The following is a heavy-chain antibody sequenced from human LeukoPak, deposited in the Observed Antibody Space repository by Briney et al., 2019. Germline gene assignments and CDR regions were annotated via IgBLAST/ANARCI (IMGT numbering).Heavy chain of an antibody. D-gene: IGHD3-10*01. CDR1: GFTLSNYN. CDR3: ARPLMYYYGSETYFWFDP. J-gene: IGHJ5*02. CDR2: ISSSSSYI. Sequence: GGSLRLSCAASGFTLSNYNMNWVRQAPGKGLEWVSSISSSSSYIYYTDSVKGRFTISRDNAKNSLSLQMNSLRAEDTAVYYCARPLMYYYGSETYFWFDPWGQGTLVTVSS. V-gene: IGHV3-21*01.